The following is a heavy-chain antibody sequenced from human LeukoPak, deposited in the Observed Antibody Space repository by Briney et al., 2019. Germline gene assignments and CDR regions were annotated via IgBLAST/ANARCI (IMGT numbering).Heavy chain of an antibody. CDR3: ARRGGRFYDFWGGFPPFAL. CDR1: GFRFSSHW. CDR2: IKQDGSEI. Sequence: PGGSLRLSCAASGFRFSSHWMSWVRQAPGKGLEWVANIKQDGSEIYYVGSVKGRFTISRDNAKNSLFLQMNGLRAEDTAVYYLARRGGRFYDFWGGFPPFALWGGGSLVPVP. V-gene: IGHV3-7*01. D-gene: IGHD3-3*01. J-gene: IGHJ4*02.